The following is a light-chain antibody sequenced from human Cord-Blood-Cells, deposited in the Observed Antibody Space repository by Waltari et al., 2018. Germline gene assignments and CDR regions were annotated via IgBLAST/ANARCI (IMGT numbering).Light chain of an antibody. Sequence: SALTQPAPVSGSPAPSLPISCTGTSSDVGGHNDVSWYQQHPGKAPKRMISDVSNRPSGVPNRFSGSKSGNTASLTISGLQAEDEADYYCSSYTSSSTVVFGGGTKLTVL. CDR1: SSDVGGHND. J-gene: IGLJ2*01. CDR3: SSYTSSSTVV. V-gene: IGLV2-14*01. CDR2: DVS.